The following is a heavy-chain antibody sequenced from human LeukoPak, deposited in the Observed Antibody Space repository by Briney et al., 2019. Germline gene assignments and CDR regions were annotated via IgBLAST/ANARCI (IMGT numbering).Heavy chain of an antibody. CDR3: ARDRSNVVVAYFDY. Sequence: GGSLRLSCAASGFTFSSYAMHWVRQAPGKGLEWVAVISYDGSNKYYADSVKGRFTISRDNSENTLYLQMNSLRAEDTAVYYCARDRSNVVVAYFDYWGQGTLVTVSS. CDR1: GFTFSSYA. CDR2: ISYDGSNK. J-gene: IGHJ4*02. D-gene: IGHD2-15*01. V-gene: IGHV3-30*04.